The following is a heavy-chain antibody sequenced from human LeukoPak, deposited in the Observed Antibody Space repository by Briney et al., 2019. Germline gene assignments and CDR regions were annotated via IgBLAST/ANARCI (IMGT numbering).Heavy chain of an antibody. J-gene: IGHJ4*02. D-gene: IGHD4-23*01. Sequence: PGEALRLSCAASGFTFSSYGMHWVRQAPGKGLEWVAVISYDGSHQHYPDSVKGRFTISRDNSKNTQYLQMNSLRAEDTAVYYCAKPGVSGGQPGYWGQGTLVTVSS. CDR3: AKPGVSGGQPGY. V-gene: IGHV3-30*18. CDR2: ISYDGSHQ. CDR1: GFTFSSYG.